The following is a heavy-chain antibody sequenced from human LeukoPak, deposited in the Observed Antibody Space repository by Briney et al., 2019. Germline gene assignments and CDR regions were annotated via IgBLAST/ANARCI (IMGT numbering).Heavy chain of an antibody. Sequence: SETLSLTCTVSGGSISSSSYYWGWIRQPPGKGLEWIGSICYGGSTYYNPSLKSRATISVDTSKNQFSLRLSSVTAADTAVYYCARRVLEAVTGTGGFDYWGQGTLVTVSS. J-gene: IGHJ4*02. CDR1: GGSISSSSYY. V-gene: IGHV4-39*01. CDR3: ARRVLEAVTGTGGFDY. CDR2: ICYGGST. D-gene: IGHD6-19*01.